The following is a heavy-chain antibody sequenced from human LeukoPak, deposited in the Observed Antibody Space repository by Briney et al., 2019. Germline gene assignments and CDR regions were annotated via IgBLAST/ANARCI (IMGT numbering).Heavy chain of an antibody. J-gene: IGHJ4*02. V-gene: IGHV4-34*01. CDR2: INHSGST. CDR1: GGSFSGYY. Sequence: SETLSLTCAVYGGSFSGYYWSWIRQPPGKGLEWIGEINHSGSTNYNPSLKSRVTISVDTSKNQFSLKLSSVTAADTAVYYCARGLARGLEGWRSSSWYNYWGQGTLVPVSS. CDR3: ARGLARGLEGWRSSSWYNY. D-gene: IGHD6-13*01.